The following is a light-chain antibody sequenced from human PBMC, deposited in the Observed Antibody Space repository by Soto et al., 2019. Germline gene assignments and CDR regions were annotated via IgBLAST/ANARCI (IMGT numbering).Light chain of an antibody. CDR3: QQFNYWPPIP. CDR1: QSVSSN. CDR2: GAS. J-gene: IGKJ5*01. V-gene: IGKV3-15*01. Sequence: ERVLTQSPATQSVSPGERATLSCGASQSVSSNLAWYQQIPGRAPRLLIYGASTRATGIPARFSASGCGTEFTLTSSSLQSEDFAVCYCQQFNYWPPIPFGQGTRLEIK.